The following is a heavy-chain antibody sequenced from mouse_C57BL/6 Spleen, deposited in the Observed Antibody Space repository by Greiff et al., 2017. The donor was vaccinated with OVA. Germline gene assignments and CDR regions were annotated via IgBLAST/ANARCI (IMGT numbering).Heavy chain of an antibody. J-gene: IGHJ4*01. Sequence: QVQLQQPGAELVKPGASVKMSCKASGYTFTSYWITWVKQRPGQGLEWIGDIYPGSGSTNYNEKFKSKATLTVDTSSSIAYMQLSSLTSEDSAVYYCARGDYDYGYAMDYWGQGTSVTVSS. CDR1: GYTFTSYW. CDR3: ARGDYDYGYAMDY. CDR2: IYPGSGST. V-gene: IGHV1-55*01. D-gene: IGHD2-4*01.